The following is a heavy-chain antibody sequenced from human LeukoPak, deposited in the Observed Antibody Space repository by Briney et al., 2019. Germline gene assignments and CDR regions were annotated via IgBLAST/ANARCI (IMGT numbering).Heavy chain of an antibody. Sequence: GASVKVSSKASGYTFTSYYMHWVRQAPGQGLEWVGIINPSGGSTSYAQKFQGRDTMTRDTSTSTVYMELSSLRSEDMAVYYCVAAAIDPSGDAFDIWGQGTMVTVSS. CDR3: VAAAIDPSGDAFDI. D-gene: IGHD2-2*02. CDR2: INPSGGST. J-gene: IGHJ3*02. CDR1: GYTFTSYY. V-gene: IGHV1-46*01.